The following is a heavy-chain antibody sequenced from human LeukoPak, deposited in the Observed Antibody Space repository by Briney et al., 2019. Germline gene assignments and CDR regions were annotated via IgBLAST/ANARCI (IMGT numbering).Heavy chain of an antibody. CDR1: GGSISSYY. CDR3: ARISSSNWYNERGAFDV. J-gene: IGHJ3*01. CDR2: IYYSGST. Sequence: PSETLSLTCTVSGGSISSYYWSWIRQPPGKGLEWIGYIYYSGSTNYSPSLKSRVTISVDTSKNQFSLKLRSVTAADTAVYYCARISSSNWYNERGAFDVWGQGTMVTVSS. V-gene: IGHV4-59*01. D-gene: IGHD6-13*01.